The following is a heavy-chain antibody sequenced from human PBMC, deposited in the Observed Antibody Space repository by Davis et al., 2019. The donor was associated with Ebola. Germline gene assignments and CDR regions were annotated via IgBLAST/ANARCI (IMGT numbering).Heavy chain of an antibody. J-gene: IGHJ6*02. Sequence: SVKVSCKASGFTFTSSAVQWVRQARGQRLEWIGWIVVGSGNTNYAQKFQERVTITRDMSTSTAYMELSSLRSEDTAVYYCAAGERHYYGSGSYKKTDYYYYYGMDVWGQGTTVTVSS. D-gene: IGHD3-10*01. CDR2: IVVGSGNT. CDR3: AAGERHYYGSGSYKKTDYYYYYGMDV. CDR1: GFTFTSSA. V-gene: IGHV1-58*01.